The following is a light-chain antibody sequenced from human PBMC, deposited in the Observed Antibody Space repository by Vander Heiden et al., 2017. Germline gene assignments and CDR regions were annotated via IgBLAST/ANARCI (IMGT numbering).Light chain of an antibody. V-gene: IGLV1-44*01. CDR3: AAWDDSLNGGV. Sequence: QSVLTQPPSASGTPGQRVTISCSGSSSNIGSNTVNWYQQLPGTAPKLLSYRNNQRPSGVPDRFAGYKSGTSASLAISGLQSEDEADYYCAAWDDSLNGGVFGGGTKLTVL. CDR1: SSNIGSNT. CDR2: RNN. J-gene: IGLJ2*01.